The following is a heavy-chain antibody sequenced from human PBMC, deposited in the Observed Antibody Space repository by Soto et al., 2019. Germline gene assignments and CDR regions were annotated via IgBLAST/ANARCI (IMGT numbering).Heavy chain of an antibody. CDR2: IYYAGSF. J-gene: IGHJ3*02. D-gene: IGHD2-15*01. CDR3: ARSVRYCSGGSCYFTRDAFDI. CDR1: NGSISPYY. Sequence: TSETLSLTCTVSNGSISPYYWSWIRQSPGKGLEWIGYIYYAGSFTYNPSLKSRVTISLNTSKNEVSLRLTSVTAADTAVYYCARSVRYCSGGSCYFTRDAFDIWGQGTMVTVSS. V-gene: IGHV4-59*08.